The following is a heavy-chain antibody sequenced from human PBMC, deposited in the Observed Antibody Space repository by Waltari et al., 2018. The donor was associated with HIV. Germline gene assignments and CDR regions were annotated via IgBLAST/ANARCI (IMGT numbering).Heavy chain of an antibody. D-gene: IGHD3-10*01. Sequence: QVQLVQSGAEVKSPGDSVKVSCKASGYTFTGSYIPWVRQAPGQGREWMGWINPNSGDTNYAQKFKDRVIMTRDTSINTVYMERSRLTSDDTAVYYCTRVGFGSGTYYFPGGDWGQGTLVTVSS. V-gene: IGHV1-2*02. CDR3: TRVGFGSGTYYFPGGD. J-gene: IGHJ4*02. CDR2: INPNSGDT. CDR1: GYTFTGSY.